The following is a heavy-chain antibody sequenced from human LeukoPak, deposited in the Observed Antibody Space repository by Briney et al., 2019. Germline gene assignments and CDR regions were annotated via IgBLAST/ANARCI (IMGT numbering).Heavy chain of an antibody. J-gene: IGHJ5*02. V-gene: IGHV3-7*01. CDR2: INQDGSEK. D-gene: IGHD5-24*01. CDR3: ARGRGWFDA. Sequence: GGSLRLSCAASGFTFSNYWMTWVRQAPGKGLEWVANINQDGSEKEYVDPVKGRFSISRDNAKNSLYLQMSSLRAEDTAVYSCARGRGWFDAWGQGTLVTVSS. CDR1: GFTFSNYW.